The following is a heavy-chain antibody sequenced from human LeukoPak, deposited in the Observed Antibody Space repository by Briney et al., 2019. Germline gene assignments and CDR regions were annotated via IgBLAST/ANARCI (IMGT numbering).Heavy chain of an antibody. D-gene: IGHD7-27*01. CDR3: ARDRDWGCSYCSY. CDR1: GFTFSSYG. Sequence: GRSLRLSCAASGFTFSSYGMHWVRQAPGKGLEWVAVIWYDGSNKYYADSVKGRFTISRDNSKNTLYLQMNSLRAEDTAVYYCARDRDWGCSYCSYWGQGTLVTGSS. CDR2: IWYDGSNK. J-gene: IGHJ4*02. V-gene: IGHV3-33*01.